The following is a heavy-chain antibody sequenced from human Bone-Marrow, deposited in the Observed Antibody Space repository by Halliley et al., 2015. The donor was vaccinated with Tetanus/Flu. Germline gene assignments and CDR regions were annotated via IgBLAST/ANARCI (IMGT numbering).Heavy chain of an antibody. CDR2: TT. Sequence: TTSYPNSVKGRFTIPPDNAKNSLYLQMNGLRDEDTAVYYCARGLKDDVMVLASKIFDSWGQGSQFAVSS. J-gene: IGHJ4*02. D-gene: IGHD3-10*01. V-gene: IGHV3-48*02. CDR3: ARGLKDDVMVLASKIFDS.